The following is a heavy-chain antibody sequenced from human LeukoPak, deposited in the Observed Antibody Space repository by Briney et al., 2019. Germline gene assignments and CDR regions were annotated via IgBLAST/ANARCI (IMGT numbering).Heavy chain of an antibody. J-gene: IGHJ6*03. V-gene: IGHV1-69*13. CDR3: AKGPGTSSNNYYYYYMDV. CDR2: IIPIFGTA. CDR1: GGTFSSYA. Sequence: VKVSCKASGGTFSSYAISWVRQAPGQGLEWMGGIIPIFGTANYAQKFQGRVTITADESTTTAYMELSSLRSDDTAVYYCAKGPGTSSNNYYYYYMDVWGKGTTVTISS. D-gene: IGHD2-2*01.